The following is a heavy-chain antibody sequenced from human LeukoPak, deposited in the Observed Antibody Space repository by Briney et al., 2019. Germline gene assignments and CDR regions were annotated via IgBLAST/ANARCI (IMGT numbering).Heavy chain of an antibody. V-gene: IGHV3-53*01. J-gene: IGHJ4*02. CDR2: IYSDNT. D-gene: IGHD4/OR15-4a*01. CDR1: GFTVSGNS. CDR3: ARRAGAYSHPYDY. Sequence: GGSLRLSCTVSGFTVSGNSMSWVRQAPGNGLEWVSFIYSDNTHYSDSVKGRFTISRDNSKNTLYLQMNSLRAEDTAAYYCARRAGAYSHPYDYWGQGTLVTVSS.